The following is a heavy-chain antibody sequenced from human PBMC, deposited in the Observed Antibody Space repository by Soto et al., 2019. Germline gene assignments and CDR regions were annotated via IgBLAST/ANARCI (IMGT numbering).Heavy chain of an antibody. CDR1: GGTFSSYA. J-gene: IGHJ1*01. CDR3: ARVYYDSSGYYSGYFQH. D-gene: IGHD3-22*01. V-gene: IGHV1-69*06. CDR2: IIPIFGTA. Sequence: VASVKVSCKASGGTFSSYAISWVRQAPGQGLEWMGGIIPIFGTANYAQKFQGRVTITADKSTSTAYMELSSLRSEDTAVYYCARVYYDSSGYYSGYFQHWGQGTLVTV.